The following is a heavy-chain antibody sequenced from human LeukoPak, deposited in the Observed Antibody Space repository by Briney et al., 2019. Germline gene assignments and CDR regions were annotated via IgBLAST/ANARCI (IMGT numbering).Heavy chain of an antibody. CDR2: IIPIFGTA. V-gene: IGHV1-69*06. CDR1: GGTFSSYA. CDR3: ARTLRYYYDSSGYQYDAIDI. Sequence: SVKVSCKASGGTFSSYAISWVRQAPGQGLEWMGRIIPIFGTANYAQKFQGRVTITADKSTSTAYMELSSLRSEDTAVYYCARTLRYYYDSSGYQYDAIDIWGQGTMVTVSS. J-gene: IGHJ3*02. D-gene: IGHD3-22*01.